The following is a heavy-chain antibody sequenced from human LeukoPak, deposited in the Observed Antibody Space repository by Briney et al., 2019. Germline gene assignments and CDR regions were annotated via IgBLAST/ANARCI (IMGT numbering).Heavy chain of an antibody. V-gene: IGHV1-69*04. Sequence: ASVKVSCKASGYTFTGYYMHWVRQAPGQGLEWMGRIIPILGIANYAQKFQGRVTITADKSTSTAYMELSSLRSEDTAVYYCARANAVAPSHFDYWGQGTLVTVSS. D-gene: IGHD6-19*01. CDR2: IIPILGIA. CDR1: GYTFTGYY. J-gene: IGHJ4*02. CDR3: ARANAVAPSHFDY.